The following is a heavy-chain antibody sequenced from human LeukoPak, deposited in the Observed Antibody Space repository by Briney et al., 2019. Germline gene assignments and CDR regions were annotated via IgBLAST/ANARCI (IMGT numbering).Heavy chain of an antibody. CDR2: ISGSGGST. CDR3: ANEYTKGDV. J-gene: IGHJ3*01. CDR1: GFTFPNYV. D-gene: IGHD1-1*01. Sequence: GGSLRLSCAASGFTFPNYVMSWVRQAPGKGLEWVSAISGSGGSTYYADSVKGRFTISRDNSKNTLYLQMNSLRAEDAAVYYCANEYTKGDVWGQGTMVTVSS. V-gene: IGHV3-23*01.